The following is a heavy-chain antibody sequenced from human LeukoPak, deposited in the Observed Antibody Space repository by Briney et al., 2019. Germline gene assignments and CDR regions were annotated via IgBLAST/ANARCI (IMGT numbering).Heavy chain of an antibody. CDR1: GYTFTGYY. J-gene: IGHJ6*03. CDR3: ARGSAWTDHGARGRPIYYYYYMDV. D-gene: IGHD3/OR15-3a*01. Sequence: ASVKVSCKASGYTFTGYYMHWVRQAPGQGLEWMGWINPNSGGTNYAQKFQGRVTMTRDTSISTAYMELRSLRSDDTAVYYCARGSAWTDHGARGRPIYYYYYMDVWGKGTMVTVSS. V-gene: IGHV1-2*02. CDR2: INPNSGGT.